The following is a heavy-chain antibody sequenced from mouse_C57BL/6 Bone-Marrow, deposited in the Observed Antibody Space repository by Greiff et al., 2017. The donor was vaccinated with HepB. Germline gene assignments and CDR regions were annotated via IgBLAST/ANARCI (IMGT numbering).Heavy chain of an antibody. CDR1: GYAFSSSW. D-gene: IGHD1-1*01. J-gene: IGHJ4*01. Sequence: QVQLQQSGPELVKPGASVKISCKASGYAFSSSWMNWVKQRPGKGLEWIGRIYPGDGDTNYNGKFKGKATLTADKSSSTAYMQLSSLTSEDSAVYFCARFITTVVAQPMGYWGQGTSVTVSS. CDR2: IYPGDGDT. V-gene: IGHV1-82*01. CDR3: ARFITTVVAQPMGY.